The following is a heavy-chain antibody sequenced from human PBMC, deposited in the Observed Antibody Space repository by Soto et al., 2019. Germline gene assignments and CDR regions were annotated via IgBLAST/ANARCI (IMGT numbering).Heavy chain of an antibody. D-gene: IGHD2-2*02. CDR1: GGSISSTSFH. CDR3: ARVHCISTSCYSPSWFDP. Sequence: SETLSLTCTVSGGSISSTSFHWGWIRQPPGKGLEWIGSIYYSGSTYYSPSLKSRVTISVDTSKNQFSLKLSSVTAADTAVYYCARVHCISTSCYSPSWFDPWGQGTLVTVSS. CDR2: IYYSGST. J-gene: IGHJ5*02. V-gene: IGHV4-39*07.